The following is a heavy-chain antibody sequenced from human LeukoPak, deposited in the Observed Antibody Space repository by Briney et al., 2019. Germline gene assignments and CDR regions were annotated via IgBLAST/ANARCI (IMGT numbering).Heavy chain of an antibody. J-gene: IGHJ3*02. D-gene: IGHD3-10*01. CDR2: INPNSGGT. CDR1: GYTFTGYY. V-gene: IGHV1-2*02. CDR3: ARSCGYGSGIQDAFDI. Sequence: VASVKVSCKASGYTFTGYYMHWVRQAPGQGLEWRGWINPNSGGTNYAQKFQGRVTMTRDTSISTAYMELSRLRSDDTAVYYCARSCGYGSGIQDAFDIWGQGTMVTVSS.